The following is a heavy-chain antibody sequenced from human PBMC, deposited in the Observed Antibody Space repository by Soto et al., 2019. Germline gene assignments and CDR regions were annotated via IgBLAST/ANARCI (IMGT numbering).Heavy chain of an antibody. Sequence: SETLSLTCAVYGGSFSCYYWSWIRQPPGKGLEWIGEINHSGSTNYNPSLKSRVTISVDTSKNQFSLKLSSVTAADTAVYYCATNGGGSCSYCPDYWGQGTLVTVSS. J-gene: IGHJ4*02. V-gene: IGHV4-34*01. D-gene: IGHD2-15*01. CDR3: ATNGGGSCSYCPDY. CDR2: INHSGST. CDR1: GGSFSCYY.